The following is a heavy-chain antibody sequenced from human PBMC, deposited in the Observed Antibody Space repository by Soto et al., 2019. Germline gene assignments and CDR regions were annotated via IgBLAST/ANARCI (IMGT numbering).Heavy chain of an antibody. CDR2: IRGSGGST. CDR1: GFTFSSYG. Sequence: PGGSLRLSCAPSGFTFSSYGMHWARQAPGKGLEWVSAIRGSGGSTYYADSVKGRFIISRDNAKNSLYLQMNSLRAEDTAVHYCARVGNYESFVAWGQGTLVTVSS. J-gene: IGHJ5*02. V-gene: IGHV3-21*04. D-gene: IGHD3-3*01. CDR3: ARVGNYESFVA.